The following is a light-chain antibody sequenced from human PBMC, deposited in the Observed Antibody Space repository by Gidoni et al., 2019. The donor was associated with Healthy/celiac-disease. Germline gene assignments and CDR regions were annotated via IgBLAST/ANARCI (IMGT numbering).Light chain of an antibody. V-gene: IGKV1-39*01. CDR1: QSISSY. CDR2: AAS. J-gene: IGKJ2*01. Sequence: DIQMPQSPSSLSASVRDRVTITCRARQSISSYLNWYQQKPGKAPKLLIYAASSLQSGVPSRFSGSGSGTDFTLTISSLQPEDFATYYCQQSYSTPPTFXXXTKLEIK. CDR3: QQSYSTPPT.